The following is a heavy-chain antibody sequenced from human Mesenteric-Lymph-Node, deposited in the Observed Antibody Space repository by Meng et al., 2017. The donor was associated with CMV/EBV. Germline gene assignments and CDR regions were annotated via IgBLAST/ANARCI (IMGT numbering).Heavy chain of an antibody. CDR1: GFTFSSYA. J-gene: IGHJ6*02. CDR3: VKDRGYRKYYYYYGMDV. D-gene: IGHD5-12*01. CDR2: ITWNGGAL. V-gene: IGHV3-9*03. Sequence: GGSLRLSCAASGFTFSSYAMSWVRQVPGKGLEWVSGITWNGGALGYADSVKGRFTVSRDNPKNSLYLQMNSLRIEDMALYYCVKDRGYRKYYYYYGMDVWGRGTTVTVSS.